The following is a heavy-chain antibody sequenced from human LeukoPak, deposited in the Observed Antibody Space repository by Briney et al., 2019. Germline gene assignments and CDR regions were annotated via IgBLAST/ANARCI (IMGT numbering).Heavy chain of an antibody. CDR2: INVDGSDK. J-gene: IGHJ5*02. D-gene: IGHD3/OR15-3a*01. Sequence: GRSLRLSCAASGFTFSGYGMNWVRQAPGKGLEWVAVINVDGSDKYYADSVKGRFTISRDNSNNTLYLQMNSLRVEDKAMYYCARGSFFSTARWFDPWGQGTLVTVSS. CDR1: GFTFSGYG. V-gene: IGHV3-33*01. CDR3: ARGSFFSTARWFDP.